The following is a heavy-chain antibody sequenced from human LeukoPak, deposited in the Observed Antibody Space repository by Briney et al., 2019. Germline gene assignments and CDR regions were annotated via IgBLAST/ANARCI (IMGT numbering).Heavy chain of an antibody. CDR1: GGSISSYY. J-gene: IGHJ3*02. CDR2: IYYSGSP. D-gene: IGHD3-10*01. CDR3: ARHYSDSSGDNAFDI. V-gene: IGHV4-59*08. Sequence: SGTLSLTCTVSGGSISSYYWSWLRQPPGKGLEWIAYIYYSGSPDYNPSLKSRVTISVDTSKNQFSLKLSSVTAADTAVYYCARHYSDSSGDNAFDIWGQGTMVTVSS.